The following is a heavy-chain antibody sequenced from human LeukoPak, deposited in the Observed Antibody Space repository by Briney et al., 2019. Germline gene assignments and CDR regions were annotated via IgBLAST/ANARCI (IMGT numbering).Heavy chain of an antibody. V-gene: IGHV4-34*01. CDR2: INHSGST. Sequence: SETLSLTCAVYGGSFSGYYWSWIRQPPGKGLEWIGEINHSGSTNYNPSLKSRVTISVDTSKNQFSLKLSSVTAADTAVYYCARGGYDFWSGYYQPFDYWGQGTLVTVSS. D-gene: IGHD3-3*01. J-gene: IGHJ4*02. CDR3: ARGGYDFWSGYYQPFDY. CDR1: GGSFSGYY.